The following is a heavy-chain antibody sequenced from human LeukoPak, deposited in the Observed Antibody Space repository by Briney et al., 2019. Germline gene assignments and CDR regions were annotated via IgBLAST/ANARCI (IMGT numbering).Heavy chain of an antibody. J-gene: IGHJ4*02. CDR3: AKVGDYYGSGKYSNFDY. V-gene: IGHV3-23*01. Sequence: GGSLRLSCAASRFAFHNYAMTWIRQAPERGLEWVSSISVDGGDIKYTDSAKGRFTISRDNSKNTLYLQMSSLRAEDTAVYYCAKVGDYYGSGKYSNFDYWGQGTLVTVSS. CDR1: RFAFHNYA. CDR2: ISVDGGDI. D-gene: IGHD3-10*01.